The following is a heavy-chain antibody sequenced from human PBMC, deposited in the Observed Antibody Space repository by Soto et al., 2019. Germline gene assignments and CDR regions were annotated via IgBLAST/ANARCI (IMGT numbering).Heavy chain of an antibody. Sequence: GASVKVSCKASGDTFSSYAISWVRQAPGQGLEWMGGIIPIFGTANYAQKFQGRVTITADKSTSTAYMELSSLRSEDTAVYYCVLSSRSSGWLVCDYWGQGTLVTVSS. J-gene: IGHJ4*02. CDR3: VLSSRSSGWLVCDY. V-gene: IGHV1-69*06. D-gene: IGHD6-19*01. CDR2: IIPIFGTA. CDR1: GDTFSSYA.